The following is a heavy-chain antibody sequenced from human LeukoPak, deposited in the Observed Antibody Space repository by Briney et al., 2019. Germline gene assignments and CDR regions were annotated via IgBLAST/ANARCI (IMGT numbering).Heavy chain of an antibody. J-gene: IGHJ4*02. CDR2: LYTSGTT. CDR3: AREGGPYRPLDY. CDR1: GASISSFY. V-gene: IGHV4-4*07. Sequence: SETLSLTCTVSGASISSFYWSWIRQPAGKELEYIGRLYTSGTTNYNPSLKSRVTMSLDTSKNQFSLKLSSVTAADTAVYYCAREGGPYRPLDYSGQGTLVTVAS.